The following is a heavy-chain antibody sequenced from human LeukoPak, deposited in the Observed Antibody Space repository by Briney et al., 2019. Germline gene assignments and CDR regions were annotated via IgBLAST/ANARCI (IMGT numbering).Heavy chain of an antibody. Sequence: GGSLRLSCAASGFTVISNYMSWVRQAPGKGLEWVSLIYSGGSTYYADSVRGRFTISRDNSKDTLCLQMNSLRAEDTAVYYCATTRYDAFDIWGQGTMVTVSS. CDR3: ATTRYDAFDI. CDR2: IYSGGST. D-gene: IGHD4-17*01. V-gene: IGHV3-53*01. CDR1: GFTVISNY. J-gene: IGHJ3*02.